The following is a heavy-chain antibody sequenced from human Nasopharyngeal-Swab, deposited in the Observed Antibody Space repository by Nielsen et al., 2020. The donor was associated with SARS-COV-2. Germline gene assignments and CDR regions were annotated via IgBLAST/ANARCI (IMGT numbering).Heavy chain of an antibody. Sequence: SETLSLTCTFSGGSVSSGSYYWSWIRQPPGKGLEWIGYIYYSGSTNYNPSLKSRVTISVDTSKNQFSLKLSSVTAADTAVYYCARVGGGDSYQPNGYYYYYYMDVWGKGTTVTVSS. J-gene: IGHJ6*03. CDR1: GGSVSSGSYY. D-gene: IGHD2-21*01. V-gene: IGHV4-61*01. CDR2: IYYSGST. CDR3: ARVGGGDSYQPNGYYYYYYMDV.